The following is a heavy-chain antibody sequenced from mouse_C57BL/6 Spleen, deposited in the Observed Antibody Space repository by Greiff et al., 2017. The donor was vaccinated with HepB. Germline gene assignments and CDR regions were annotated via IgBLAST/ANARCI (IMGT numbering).Heavy chain of an antibody. J-gene: IGHJ4*01. V-gene: IGHV1-50*01. D-gene: IGHD2-2*01. CDR1: GYTFTSYW. CDR2: IDPSDSYT. CDR3: ATAMVTTGYYYAMDY. Sequence: QVQLQQPGAELVKPGASVKLSCKASGYTFTSYWMQWVKQRPGQGLEWIGEIDPSDSYTNYNQKFKGKATLTVDTSSSTAYMQLSSLTSEDSAVYYCATAMVTTGYYYAMDYWGQGTSVTVSS.